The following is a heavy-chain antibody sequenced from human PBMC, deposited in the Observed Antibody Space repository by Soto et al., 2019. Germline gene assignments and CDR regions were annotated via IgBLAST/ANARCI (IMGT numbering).Heavy chain of an antibody. D-gene: IGHD2-15*01. Sequence: GGSLRLSCTASGFTFGDYAMSWFRQAPGKGLEWVGFIRSKAYGGTTEYAASVKGRFTISRDDSKSIAYLQMNSLKTEDTAVYYCTGQYCSGGSCHAFDIWGQGTMVTVSS. CDR3: TGQYCSGGSCHAFDI. V-gene: IGHV3-49*03. CDR2: IRSKAYGGTT. CDR1: GFTFGDYA. J-gene: IGHJ3*02.